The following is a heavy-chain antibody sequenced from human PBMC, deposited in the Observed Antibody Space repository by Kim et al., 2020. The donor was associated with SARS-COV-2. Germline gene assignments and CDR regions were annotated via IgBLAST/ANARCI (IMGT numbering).Heavy chain of an antibody. CDR2: IYSGGST. J-gene: IGHJ4*02. CDR3: AREGLGRWELPY. Sequence: GGSLRLSCAASGFTVSSNYMSWVRQAPGKGLEWVSVIYSGGSTYYADSVKGRFTISRDNSKNTLYLQMNSLRAEDTAVYYCAREGLGRWELPYWGQGTLVTVSS. V-gene: IGHV3-66*02. D-gene: IGHD1-26*01. CDR1: GFTVSSNY.